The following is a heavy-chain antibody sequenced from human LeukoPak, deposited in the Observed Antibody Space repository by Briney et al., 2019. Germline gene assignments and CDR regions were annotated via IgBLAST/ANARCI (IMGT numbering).Heavy chain of an antibody. Sequence: GESLKISCKGSGYSFNTHWIGWVRQMPGKGLEWMGIIYPGDSDSRYSPSFQGQVTISADKSISTAYLQWSSLKASDTAVYYCARGVLRLGEFESYYYYMDVWGKGTTVTVSS. V-gene: IGHV5-51*01. D-gene: IGHD3-16*01. J-gene: IGHJ6*03. CDR3: ARGVLRLGEFESYYYYMDV. CDR2: IYPGDSDS. CDR1: GYSFNTHW.